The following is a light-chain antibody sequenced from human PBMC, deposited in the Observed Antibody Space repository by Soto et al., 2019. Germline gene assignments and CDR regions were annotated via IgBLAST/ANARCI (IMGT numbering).Light chain of an antibody. V-gene: IGLV2-14*01. CDR2: DVD. CDR1: SSDIGGYNY. CDR3: SSFSYSSTPNYV. J-gene: IGLJ1*01. Sequence: QSVLTQPASVSGSPGQSITISCTGTSSDIGGYNYVSWYQQHPGKAPKLIIYDVDNRPSGISSRFSGSKSGNTASLTISGLQAEDDADYYCSSFSYSSTPNYVFGTGTKVTVL.